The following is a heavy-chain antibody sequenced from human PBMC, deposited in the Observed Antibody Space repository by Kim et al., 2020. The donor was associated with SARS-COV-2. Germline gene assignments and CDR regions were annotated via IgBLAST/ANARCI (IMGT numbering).Heavy chain of an antibody. Sequence: SETLSLTCTVSGGSISSSSYYWGWIRQPPGKGLEWIGSIYYSGSTYYNPSLKSRVTISVDTSKNQFSLKLSSVTAADTAVYYCANLLRVRGERGTKLDYWGQGTLVTISS. CDR2: IYYSGST. CDR3: ANLLRVRGERGTKLDY. J-gene: IGHJ4*02. V-gene: IGHV4-39*01. D-gene: IGHD3-10*01. CDR1: GGSISSSSYY.